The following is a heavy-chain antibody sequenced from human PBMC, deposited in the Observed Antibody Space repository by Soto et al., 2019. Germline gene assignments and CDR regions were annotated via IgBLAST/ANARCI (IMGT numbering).Heavy chain of an antibody. Sequence: SETLSLTCTFSGCSISSYYWSWIRQPPGKGLEWIGYIYYSGSTNYNPSLKSRVTISVDTSKNQFSLKLSSVTAADTAVYYCAGTGQGVAPHFDYWGQGTLVTVS. V-gene: IGHV4-59*08. CDR1: GCSISSYY. D-gene: IGHD3-3*01. J-gene: IGHJ4*02. CDR3: AGTGQGVAPHFDY. CDR2: IYYSGST.